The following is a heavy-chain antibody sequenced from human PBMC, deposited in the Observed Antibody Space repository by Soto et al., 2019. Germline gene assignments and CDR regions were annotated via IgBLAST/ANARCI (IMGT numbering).Heavy chain of an antibody. V-gene: IGHV4-61*01. CDR3: EKRDYAVAS. J-gene: IGHJ5*02. CDR2: IYYSGST. CDR1: GDSVTTGSYY. Sequence: SETLSLTCAVSGDSVTTGSYYWSWIRQPPGKTLEWIGYIYYSGSTNYNPSLKSRATIYTDTSGRHFSLNLTSVTADDTAVYFCEKRDYAVASWGKGTLVTVS. D-gene: IGHD4-17*01.